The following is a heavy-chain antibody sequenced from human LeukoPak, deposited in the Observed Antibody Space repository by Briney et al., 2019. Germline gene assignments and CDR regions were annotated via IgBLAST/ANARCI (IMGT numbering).Heavy chain of an antibody. CDR1: GGTFSNYA. CDR3: ARDWDYGGNSAAFDI. CDR2: IIPILGIA. V-gene: IGHV1-69*04. J-gene: IGHJ3*02. D-gene: IGHD4-23*01. Sequence: SVKVSCKASGGTFSNYAISWVRQAPGQGLEWMGRIIPILGIANYAQKFQGRVTITADKSTSTAYMELSSLRSEDTAVYYCARDWDYGGNSAAFDIWGQGTMVTVSS.